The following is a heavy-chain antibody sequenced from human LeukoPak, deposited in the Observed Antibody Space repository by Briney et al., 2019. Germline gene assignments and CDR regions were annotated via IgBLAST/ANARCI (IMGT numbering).Heavy chain of an antibody. CDR2: MNQGGSEK. CDR3: ARDGGWYGSAY. CDR1: GFTFSTFW. J-gene: IGHJ4*02. Sequence: GGSLRLSCAASGFTFSTFWMTWVRQAPGKGLEWVANMNQGGSEKYYVDSVKGRFTISRDNANNSLYLQMNNLRAEDTAVYYCARDGGWYGSAYWGQGTLVTVSS. V-gene: IGHV3-7*03. D-gene: IGHD6-19*01.